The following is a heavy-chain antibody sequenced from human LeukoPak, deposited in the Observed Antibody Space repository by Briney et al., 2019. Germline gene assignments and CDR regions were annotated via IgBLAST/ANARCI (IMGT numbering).Heavy chain of an antibody. CDR1: GFTFSSYS. Sequence: GGSLRLSCAASGFTFSSYSMNWVRQAPGKGLEWVSVIYSGGSTYYADSVKGRFTISRDNSKNTLYLQMNSLRAEDTAVYYCAAAQKQLALDYWGQGTLVTVSS. CDR3: AAAQKQLALDY. CDR2: IYSGGST. D-gene: IGHD6-13*01. J-gene: IGHJ4*02. V-gene: IGHV3-53*01.